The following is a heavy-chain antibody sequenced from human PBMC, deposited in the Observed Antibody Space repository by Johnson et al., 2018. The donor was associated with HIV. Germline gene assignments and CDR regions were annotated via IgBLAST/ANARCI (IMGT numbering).Heavy chain of an antibody. D-gene: IGHD3-22*01. CDR1: GFTFSSYA. CDR2: ISYDGSNK. CDR3: ARVRGLIAFDI. V-gene: IGHV3-30-3*01. Sequence: QVQLVESGGGLVQPGRSLRLSCAASGFTFSSYAMHWVRQAPGKGLEWVAVISYDGSNKYYADSVKGRFTISRDNSKNTLYLQMNSLSAEDTAGYYCARVRGLIAFDIWGQGTMFTVSS. J-gene: IGHJ3*02.